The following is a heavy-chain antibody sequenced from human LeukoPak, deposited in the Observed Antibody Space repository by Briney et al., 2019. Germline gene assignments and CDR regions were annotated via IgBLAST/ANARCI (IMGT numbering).Heavy chain of an antibody. V-gene: IGHV3-7*01. CDR2: IKPDGTTK. Sequence: GGSLRLSCAASGFPFSSYSMTWVRQAPGKGLEWVANIKPDGTTKFYVDSVKGRFTISRDNALNSLYLQMNSLRAEDTAVYYCASTYRMDYWGQGTLVTVSS. CDR3: ASTYRMDY. J-gene: IGHJ4*02. CDR1: GFPFSSYS. D-gene: IGHD4-11*01.